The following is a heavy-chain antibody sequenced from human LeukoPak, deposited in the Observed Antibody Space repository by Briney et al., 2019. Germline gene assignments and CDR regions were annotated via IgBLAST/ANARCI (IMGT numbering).Heavy chain of an antibody. CDR2: IWYDGSNK. CDR1: GFTFSSYG. D-gene: IGHD3-22*01. V-gene: IGHV3-33*01. CDR3: ARELAYYDSTGAFDY. Sequence: GGSLRLSCAASGFTFSSYGMHWVRQAPGKGLEWVAVIWYDGSNKYYADSVKGRFTISRDNSKNTLYLQMNGLRAEDTAVYYCARELAYYDSTGAFDYWGQGTLVTVSS. J-gene: IGHJ4*02.